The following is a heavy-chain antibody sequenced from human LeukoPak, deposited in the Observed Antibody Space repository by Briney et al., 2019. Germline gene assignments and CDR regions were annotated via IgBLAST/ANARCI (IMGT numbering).Heavy chain of an antibody. Sequence: GASVKVSCKASGYTFTGYYMHWVRQAPGQGLEWMGWINPNSGDTNYAQKFQGRVTMTRDTSISTAYMELSRLRSDDTAVYYCARHLSSSWYSISSGLTYFDYWGQGTLVTVSS. CDR1: GYTFTGYY. J-gene: IGHJ4*02. V-gene: IGHV1-2*02. D-gene: IGHD6-13*01. CDR3: ARHLSSSWYSISSGLTYFDY. CDR2: INPNSGDT.